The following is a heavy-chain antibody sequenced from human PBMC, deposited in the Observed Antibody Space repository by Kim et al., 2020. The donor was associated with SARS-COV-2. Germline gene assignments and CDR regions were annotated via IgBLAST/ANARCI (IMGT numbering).Heavy chain of an antibody. D-gene: IGHD6-19*01. J-gene: IGHJ4*02. CDR3: ARSEGRGSWRQFDH. V-gene: IGHV4-59*01. Sequence: SETLSLTCAISSDSMSSYYWSWIRQLPGRGLEWIGYIYYSGNTDYNPSLKSRVSISRDTSKGHFSLDVTSLTAADTAVYYCARSEGRGSWRQFDHWGQGILVTVSS. CDR1: SDSMSSYY. CDR2: IYYSGNT.